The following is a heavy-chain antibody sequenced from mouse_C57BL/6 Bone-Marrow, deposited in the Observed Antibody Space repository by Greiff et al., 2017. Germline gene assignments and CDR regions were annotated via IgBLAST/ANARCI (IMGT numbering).Heavy chain of an antibody. V-gene: IGHV1-81*01. CDR3: ARYSVPDYYAIDY. Sequence: QVQLQQSGAELARPGASVKLSCKASGYTFTSYGISWVKQRTGQGLECIGEIYPRSGNTYYNEKFKGKATLTADKSSSTAYMELRSLTSEYSAVYFWARYSVPDYYAIDYWGQGTSVTVSS. J-gene: IGHJ4*01. CDR1: GYTFTSYG. D-gene: IGHD5-1*01. CDR2: IYPRSGNT.